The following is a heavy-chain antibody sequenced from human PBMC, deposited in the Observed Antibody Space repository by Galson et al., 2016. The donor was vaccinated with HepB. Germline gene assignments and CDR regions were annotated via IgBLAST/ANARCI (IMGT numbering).Heavy chain of an antibody. V-gene: IGHV3-23*01. Sequence: SLRLSCATSGFDFNMYGMNWVRQAPGKGLEWLSGIRGGGGSTYYADSVEGRFTISSDKSKNTVYLQMRSLRDEDTAIYYCAKDHYDGPARLEYWGQGTLVTVSS. D-gene: IGHD3-3*01. J-gene: IGHJ4*02. CDR1: GFDFNMYG. CDR2: IRGGGGST. CDR3: AKDHYDGPARLEY.